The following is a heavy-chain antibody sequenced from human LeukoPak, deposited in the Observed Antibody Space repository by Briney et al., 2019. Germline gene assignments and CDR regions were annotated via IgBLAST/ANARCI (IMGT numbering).Heavy chain of an antibody. CDR2: FDPEDGEA. J-gene: IGHJ4*02. Sequence: GASVKVSCKVSGYTLTELSMHWVRQAPGKGLEWMGGFDPEDGEAIYAQKFQGRVTMTEDTATDTAYMELSSLRSEDTAVYYCATPILSFWSGYYNYWGQGTLVTVSS. D-gene: IGHD3-3*01. CDR3: ATPILSFWSGYYNY. CDR1: GYTLTELS. V-gene: IGHV1-24*01.